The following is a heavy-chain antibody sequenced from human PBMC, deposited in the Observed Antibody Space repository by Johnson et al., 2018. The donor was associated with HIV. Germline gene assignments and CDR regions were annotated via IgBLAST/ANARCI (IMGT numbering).Heavy chain of an antibody. Sequence: QVQLVESGGGVVQPGRSLRLSCAASGFTFSSYAIHWVRQAPGKGLEWVAVISYDGSNKYYADSVKGRFTISRDNSKNTLYLQMNSLRAEDTAVYYCARAEDYTGGAFDIWGQGTMVTVSS. CDR1: GFTFSSYA. CDR2: ISYDGSNK. J-gene: IGHJ3*02. V-gene: IGHV3-30*04. CDR3: ARAEDYTGGAFDI. D-gene: IGHD2-2*02.